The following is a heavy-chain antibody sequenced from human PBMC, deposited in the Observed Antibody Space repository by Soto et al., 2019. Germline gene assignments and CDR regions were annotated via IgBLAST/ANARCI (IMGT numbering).Heavy chain of an antibody. V-gene: IGHV1-69*13. CDR1: GGTFSSYA. CDR3: ARDSGYCSSTSSRPLVAEPRGMDG. D-gene: IGHD2-2*01. J-gene: IGHJ6*02. CDR2: IIPIFGTA. Sequence: SVKVSCKASGGTFSSYAISWVRQAPGLGLEWMGGIIPIFGTANYAQKFQGRVTITADESTSTAYMELSSLRSEDTAVYYCARDSGYCSSTSSRPLVAEPRGMDGWGQGTTVTVSS.